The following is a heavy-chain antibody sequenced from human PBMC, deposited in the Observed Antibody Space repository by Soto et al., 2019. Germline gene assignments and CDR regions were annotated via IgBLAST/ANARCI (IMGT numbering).Heavy chain of an antibody. CDR1: GFIFSNYA. CDR3: ARQGETGYTSGWKDDAFDV. D-gene: IGHD6-19*01. V-gene: IGHV3-23*01. J-gene: IGHJ3*01. CDR2: VSDSGVAT. Sequence: EVQLLESGGGLIQPGGSLRLSCAASGFIFSNYAMNWVRQAPGKGLEWVSSVSDSGVATHFEDSVKGRFSVSRDNSKNTQGLQMNSLRAEDTAVYYCARQGETGYTSGWKDDAFDVWGQGTVVTVSA.